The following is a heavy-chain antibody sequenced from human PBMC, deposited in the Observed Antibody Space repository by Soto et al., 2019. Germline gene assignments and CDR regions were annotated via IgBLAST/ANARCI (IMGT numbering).Heavy chain of an antibody. D-gene: IGHD2-8*01. CDR2: INPKSGGT. J-gene: IGHJ6*02. CDR3: ARGDSTDCSNGVCSFFYNHEMDV. V-gene: IGHV1-2*04. Sequence: GASVQVSCKASGYSFTDYHIHWVRQAPGQGLEWLGRINPKSGGTSTAQKFQGWVTMTTDTSISTASMELTRLTSDDTAIYYCARGDSTDCSNGVCSFFYNHEMDVWGQ. CDR1: GYSFTDYH.